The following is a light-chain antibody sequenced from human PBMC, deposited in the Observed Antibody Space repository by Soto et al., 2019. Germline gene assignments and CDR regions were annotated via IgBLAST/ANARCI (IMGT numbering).Light chain of an antibody. J-gene: IGLJ2*01. V-gene: IGLV2-8*01. Sequence: QSALTQPPSASGSPGQSVTISCTGTSSDIGAYNYVSWYQQHPGKAPELIIYEVTKRPSGVPDRFAGSKSGNTAYLTVSGLQAEDEADYYCSSFAGSYNCDVLLGGGTKLTVL. CDR3: SSFAGSYNCDVL. CDR2: EVT. CDR1: SSDIGAYNY.